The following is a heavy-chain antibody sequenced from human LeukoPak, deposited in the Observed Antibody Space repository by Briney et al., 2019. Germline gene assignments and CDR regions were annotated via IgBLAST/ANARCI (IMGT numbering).Heavy chain of an antibody. Sequence: SETLSLTCTVSGGSIGTYYWSWIRQSPGKGLELIGYIYVTGTRYNPYLQSRVTISVDRSRTQFFLKMSSVTAADTAVYYCARHIGGGIEDMDVWGKGTKVIVSS. CDR3: ARHIGGGIEDMDV. D-gene: IGHD3-16*02. J-gene: IGHJ6*03. V-gene: IGHV4-59*08. CDR1: GGSIGTYY. CDR2: IYVTGT.